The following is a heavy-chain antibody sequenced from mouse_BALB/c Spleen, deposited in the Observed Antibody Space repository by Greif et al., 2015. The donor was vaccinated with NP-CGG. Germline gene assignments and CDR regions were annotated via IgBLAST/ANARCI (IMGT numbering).Heavy chain of an antibody. CDR3: ARGPSYGWFAY. V-gene: IGHV14-3*02. J-gene: IGHJ3*01. CDR2: IDPANGNT. CDR1: GFNIKDTY. D-gene: IGHD1-1*01. Sequence: EVQLQQSGAELVKSGASVKLSCTASGFNIKDTYMHWVKQRPEQGLEWIGRIDPANGNTKYDPKFQGKATITADTSSNTAYLQLSSLTSEDTAVYYCARGPSYGWFAYWGQGTLVTVSA.